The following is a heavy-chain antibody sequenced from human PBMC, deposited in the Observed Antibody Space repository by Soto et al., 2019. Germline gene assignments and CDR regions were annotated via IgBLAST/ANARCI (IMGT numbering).Heavy chain of an antibody. Sequence: ASVKVSCKASGGTFSSYAISWVRQAPGQGLEWMGWIIPIFGTANYAQKFQGRVTITTNESTSTAYMELSRLRSDDTAVYYCARASRGYSYGPNLDFDYWGQGTLVTVSS. CDR1: GGTFSSYA. D-gene: IGHD5-18*01. CDR3: ARASRGYSYGPNLDFDY. CDR2: IIPIFGTA. J-gene: IGHJ4*02. V-gene: IGHV1-69*05.